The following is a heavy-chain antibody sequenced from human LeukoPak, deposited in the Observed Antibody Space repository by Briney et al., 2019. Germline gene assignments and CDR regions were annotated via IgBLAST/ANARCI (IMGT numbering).Heavy chain of an antibody. V-gene: IGHV4-39*07. CDR1: GGSIVSSTFY. CDR3: ARENWRDGYVGSK. CDR2: IHHSGST. Sequence: SETLSLTCSVSGGSIVSSTFYWGWVRQPPGKGLEWIGIIHHSGSTYYNSSPKSRVTISVDTSKNTLSLKLNSVTAADTAVYYCARENWRDGYVGSKWGQGTLVTVSS. J-gene: IGHJ4*02. D-gene: IGHD5-24*01.